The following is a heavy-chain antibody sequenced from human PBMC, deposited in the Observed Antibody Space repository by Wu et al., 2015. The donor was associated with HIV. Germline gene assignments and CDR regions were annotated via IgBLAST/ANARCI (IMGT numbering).Heavy chain of an antibody. CDR3: ARGLRDILTGYYSAFDY. Sequence: QVQLVQSGAEVKKPGSSVKVSCEASGGAFSNYAFSWVRQAPGQGLEWMGRVIPVVGTPNFSQKFQGRVTITSDESTATVYMEMSTLRSEDTAVYYCARGLRDILTGYYSAFDYWGQGTLVIISS. CDR2: VIPVVGTP. D-gene: IGHD3-9*01. J-gene: IGHJ4*02. CDR1: GGAFSNYA. V-gene: IGHV1-69*11.